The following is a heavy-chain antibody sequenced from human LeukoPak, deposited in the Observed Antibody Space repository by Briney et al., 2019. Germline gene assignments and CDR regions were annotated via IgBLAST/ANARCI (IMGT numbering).Heavy chain of an antibody. CDR1: GGSFSGYY. CDR2: INHSGST. Sequence: SETLSLTCAVYGGSFSGYYWSWIRQPPGKGLEWIGEINHSGSTNYNPSLKSRVTISVDTSKNQFSLKLSSVTAADTAVYYCATAHGRYCSSTSCSRRRFFDLRGRGTLVTVSS. D-gene: IGHD2-2*01. V-gene: IGHV4-34*01. J-gene: IGHJ2*01. CDR3: ATAHGRYCSSTSCSRRRFFDL.